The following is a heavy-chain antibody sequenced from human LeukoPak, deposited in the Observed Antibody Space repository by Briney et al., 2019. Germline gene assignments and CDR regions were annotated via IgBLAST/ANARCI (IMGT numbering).Heavy chain of an antibody. V-gene: IGHV4-59*12. Sequence: SETLSLTCTVSGGSISSYYWSWIRQPPGKGLEWIGYIYYSGSTNYNPSLKSRATISVDTSKNQFSLKLSSVTAADTAVYYCARDSGNSGELGYWGQGTLVTVSS. CDR1: GGSISSYY. CDR2: IYYSGST. CDR3: ARDSGNSGELGY. J-gene: IGHJ4*02. D-gene: IGHD3-10*01.